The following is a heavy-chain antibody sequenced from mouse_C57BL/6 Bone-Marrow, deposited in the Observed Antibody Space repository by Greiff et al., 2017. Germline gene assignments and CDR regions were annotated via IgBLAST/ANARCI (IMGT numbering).Heavy chain of an antibody. J-gene: IGHJ4*01. CDR2: IYPGSGST. CDR1: GYTFTSYW. CDR3: ARWGDEYAMDY. D-gene: IGHD3-3*01. Sequence: QVQLQQPGAELVKPGASVKMSCKASGYTFTSYWITWVKQRPGQGLEWIGDIYPGSGSTTYNEKFKSKATLTVDTSSSTAYMQLSSLTSEDSAVYYCARWGDEYAMDYWGQGTSVTVSS. V-gene: IGHV1-55*01.